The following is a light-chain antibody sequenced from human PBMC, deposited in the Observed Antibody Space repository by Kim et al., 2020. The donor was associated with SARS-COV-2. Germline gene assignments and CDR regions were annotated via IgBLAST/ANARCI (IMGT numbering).Light chain of an antibody. CDR1: SSNIGAGYD. CDR2: GNN. CDR3: QSYDSSLSDSI. V-gene: IGLV1-40*01. J-gene: IGLJ2*01. Sequence: QRVTIYCNGSSSNIGAGYDVHWYQQLPGTAPKLLIYGNNNRPAGVPDRFSGSKSGTSASLAITGLQAEDEADYYCQSYDSSLSDSIFGGGTQLTVL.